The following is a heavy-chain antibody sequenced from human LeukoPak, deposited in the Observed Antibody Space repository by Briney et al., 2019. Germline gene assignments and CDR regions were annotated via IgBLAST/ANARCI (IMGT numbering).Heavy chain of an antibody. CDR2: IWYDGSNK. J-gene: IGHJ4*02. CDR1: GFTFSSYG. Sequence: GGSLRLSCAASGFTFSSYGMHWVRQAPGKGLEWVAVIWYDGSNKYYADSVKGRFTISRNNSKNTLYLQMNSLRAEDTAVYYCAKGLSGYYDSVGYWGQGTLVTVSS. V-gene: IGHV3-33*06. CDR3: AKGLSGYYDSVGY. D-gene: IGHD3-22*01.